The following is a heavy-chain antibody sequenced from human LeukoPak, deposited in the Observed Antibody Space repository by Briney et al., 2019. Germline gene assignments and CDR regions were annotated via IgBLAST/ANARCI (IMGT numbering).Heavy chain of an antibody. J-gene: IGHJ4*02. CDR2: IYYSGST. CDR3: ATVIYYFTHSSSRWIFDY. Sequence: SETLSLTCTVSGGSISSYYWSWIRQPPGKGLEWIGYIYYSGSTSYNPSLKSRVTISVDTSKNQFSLKLSSVTAADTAVYYCATVIYYFTHSSSRWIFDYWGQGTLVTVSS. D-gene: IGHD6-13*01. CDR1: GGSISSYY. V-gene: IGHV4-59*01.